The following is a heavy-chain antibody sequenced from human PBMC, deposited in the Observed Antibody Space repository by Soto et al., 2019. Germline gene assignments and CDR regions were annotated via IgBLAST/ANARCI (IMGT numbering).Heavy chain of an antibody. V-gene: IGHV4-59*08. Sequence: SSETLSLTCTVSGGSISSYYWSCIRQPPGKGLEWIGYIYYSGSTNYNPSLKSRVTISVDTSKNQFSLKLSSVTAADTAVYYCARAVITMVRGVIIGRLGYYYYMDVWGKGTTVTVSS. CDR2: IYYSGST. D-gene: IGHD3-10*01. J-gene: IGHJ6*03. CDR3: ARAVITMVRGVIIGRLGYYYYMDV. CDR1: GGSISSYY.